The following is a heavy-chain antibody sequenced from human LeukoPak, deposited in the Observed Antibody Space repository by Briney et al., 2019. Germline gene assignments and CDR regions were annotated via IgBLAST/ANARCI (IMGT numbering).Heavy chain of an antibody. Sequence: ASVKVSCKASGYTFAGYYVHWVRQAPGQGLEWMGWINPNSTTTHYAQKFQGRVTMTRDTSISTAYMELRRLRSDDTATYYCARVRDRMKGYKFDYWGQRTLVTVSS. J-gene: IGHJ4*02. D-gene: IGHD5-18*01. CDR1: GYTFAGYY. CDR3: ARVRDRMKGYKFDY. CDR2: INPNSTTT. V-gene: IGHV1-2*02.